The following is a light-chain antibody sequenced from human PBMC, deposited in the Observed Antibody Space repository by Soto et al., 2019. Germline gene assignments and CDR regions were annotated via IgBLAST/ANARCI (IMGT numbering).Light chain of an antibody. CDR2: DVS. J-gene: IGLJ1*01. V-gene: IGLV2-8*01. Sequence: QSFLTQPPSASGSPGRSVTISCTGTSSDVGYYNYVSWYQQPPGKAPKLLIYDVSKRPSGVPDRFSGSKSGNTASLTISGLQAEDEGDYYCSSYAGSNYPYVFGTGTKVTVL. CDR3: SSYAGSNYPYV. CDR1: SSDVGYYNY.